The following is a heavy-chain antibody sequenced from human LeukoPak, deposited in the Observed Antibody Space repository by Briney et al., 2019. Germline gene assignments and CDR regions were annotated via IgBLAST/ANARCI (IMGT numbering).Heavy chain of an antibody. CDR2: IIPVFGRA. Sequence: SVKVSCKASGGTFSRYTISWVRQAPGQGLEWMGGIIPVFGRANYAQKFQGRLTITADESSTTAYMELSGLRSEDTAVYYCATDASIYDSRGYYYLWWGQGTLVTVSS. V-gene: IGHV1-69*13. J-gene: IGHJ4*02. CDR1: GGTFSRYT. CDR3: ATDASIYDSRGYYYLW. D-gene: IGHD3-22*01.